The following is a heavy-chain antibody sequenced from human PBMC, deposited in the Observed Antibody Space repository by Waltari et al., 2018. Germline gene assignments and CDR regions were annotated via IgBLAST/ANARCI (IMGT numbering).Heavy chain of an antibody. D-gene: IGHD6-19*01. Sequence: EVRLLESGGGLLQPGESLRLSCAASGFTFTNCAMTWVRPAPGTGLGWVSGISANGGSTHYADSVKGRFTISRDNSKNTVYLQMNSLRAEDTAVYYCARDPAGSGPDFDYWGQGTLVIVSS. CDR2: ISANGGST. CDR3: ARDPAGSGPDFDY. V-gene: IGHV3-23*01. J-gene: IGHJ4*02. CDR1: GFTFTNCA.